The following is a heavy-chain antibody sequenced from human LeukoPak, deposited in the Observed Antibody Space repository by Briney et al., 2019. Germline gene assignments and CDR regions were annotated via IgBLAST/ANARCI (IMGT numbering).Heavy chain of an antibody. Sequence: PGGSLRLSCAASGFTFSSSAMSWVRQAPGKGLEWVSNISGGDGTTYYADSVKGRFTISRDNAKNSLYLQMNSLRAEDTAVYYCARKNGLDYWGQGTLVTVSS. CDR2: ISGGDGTT. V-gene: IGHV3-48*04. J-gene: IGHJ4*02. CDR3: ARKNGLDY. CDR1: GFTFSSSA.